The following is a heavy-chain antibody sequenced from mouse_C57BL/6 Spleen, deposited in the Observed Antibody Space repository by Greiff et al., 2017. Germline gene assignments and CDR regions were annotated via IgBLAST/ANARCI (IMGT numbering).Heavy chain of an antibody. CDR2: ISDGGSYT. D-gene: IGHD1-1*01. Sequence: EVQLMESGGGLVKPGGSLKLSCAASGFTFSSYAMSWVRQTPEKRLEWVATISDGGSYTYYPDNVKGRCTISRDNAKNNLYLQMSHLTSEDTAMYYCARGGYITTVAPFAYWGQGTLVTVSA. CDR1: GFTFSSYA. J-gene: IGHJ3*01. CDR3: ARGGYITTVAPFAY. V-gene: IGHV5-4*01.